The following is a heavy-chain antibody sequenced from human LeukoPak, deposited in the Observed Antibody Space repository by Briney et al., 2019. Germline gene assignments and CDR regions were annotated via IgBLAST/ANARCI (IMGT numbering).Heavy chain of an antibody. D-gene: IGHD3-22*01. J-gene: IGHJ4*02. V-gene: IGHV3-48*01. CDR3: AKVSSHGYYYDSSGYYAHAYYFDY. Sequence: GGSLRLSCAASGFTFSSYSMNWVRQAPGKGLEWVSYISSSSSTIYYADSVKGRFTISRDNAKNSLYLQMISLRAEDTALYYCAKVSSHGYYYDSSGYYAHAYYFDYWGQGTLVTVSS. CDR2: ISSSSSTI. CDR1: GFTFSSYS.